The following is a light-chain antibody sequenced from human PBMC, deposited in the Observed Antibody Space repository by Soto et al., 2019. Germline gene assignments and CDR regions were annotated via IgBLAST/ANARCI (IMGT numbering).Light chain of an antibody. Sequence: DIQMTQFPSTLSASIGDRVTITCRASQTISSSLAWYQQKPGKAPKLLIYRASSLETGVPSRFSGSGSGTEFTLIISSLQPDDFATYYCQQYNSYSPYTFGQGTRLEIK. CDR3: QQYNSYSPYT. CDR1: QTISSS. CDR2: RAS. J-gene: IGKJ2*01. V-gene: IGKV1-5*03.